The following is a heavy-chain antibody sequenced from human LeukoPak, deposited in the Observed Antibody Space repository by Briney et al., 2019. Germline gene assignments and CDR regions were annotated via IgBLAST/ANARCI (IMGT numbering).Heavy chain of an antibody. CDR2: IIPIFGTA. CDR3: ARSPGYSSSWYYLAY. V-gene: IGHV1-69*05. CDR1: GGTFSSYA. D-gene: IGHD6-13*01. Sequence: ASVKVSCKASGGTFSSYAISWVRQAPGQGLEWMGGIIPIFGTANYAQKFQGRVTITTDESTSTAYVELSSLRSEDTAVYYCARSPGYSSSWYYLAYWGQGTLVTVSS. J-gene: IGHJ4*02.